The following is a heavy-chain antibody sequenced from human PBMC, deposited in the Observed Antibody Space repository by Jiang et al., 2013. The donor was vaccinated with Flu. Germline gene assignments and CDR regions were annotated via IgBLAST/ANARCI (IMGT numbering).Heavy chain of an antibody. Sequence: GSGLVKPSETLSLTCTVSGYSISSGYYWGWIRQPPGKGLEWIGSIYHSGSTYYNPSLKSRVTISVDTSKNQFSLKLSSVTAADTAVYYCARRTERYMDVWGKGTTVTVSS. CDR2: IYHSGST. D-gene: IGHD1-14*01. V-gene: IGHV4-38-2*02. J-gene: IGHJ6*03. CDR1: GYSISSGYY. CDR3: ARRTERYMDV.